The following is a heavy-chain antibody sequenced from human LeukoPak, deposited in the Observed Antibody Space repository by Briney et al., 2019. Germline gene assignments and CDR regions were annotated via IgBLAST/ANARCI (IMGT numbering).Heavy chain of an antibody. V-gene: IGHV3-23*01. CDR3: ASRDIVVVPAALTPDAFDI. CDR2: ISGSGGST. D-gene: IGHD2-2*01. CDR1: GFTFSSYA. Sequence: GGSLRLSCAASGFTFSSYAMSWVRQVPGKGLEWVSAISGSGGSTYYADSVKGRFTISRDNSKNTLYLQMNSLRAEDTAVYYCASRDIVVVPAALTPDAFDIWGQGTMVTVSS. J-gene: IGHJ3*02.